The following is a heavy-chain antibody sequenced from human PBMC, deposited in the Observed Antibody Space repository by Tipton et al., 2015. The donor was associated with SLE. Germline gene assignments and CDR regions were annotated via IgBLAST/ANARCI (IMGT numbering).Heavy chain of an antibody. J-gene: IGHJ3*01. CDR3: ARLSTRLVRDAFDL. Sequence: GLVKPSETLSLTCTVSGASISSYYWSWIRQPPGKGLEWIGYSTDYSPSLKSRVTISVDTSKNQFSLKLSSVTAADTAIYYCARLSTRLVRDAFDLWGQGTMVTVSS. V-gene: IGHV4-4*08. D-gene: IGHD1-1*01. CDR2: ST. CDR1: GASISSYY.